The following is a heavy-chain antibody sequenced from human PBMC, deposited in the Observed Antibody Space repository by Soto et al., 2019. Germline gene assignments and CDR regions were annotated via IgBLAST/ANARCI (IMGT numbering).Heavy chain of an antibody. D-gene: IGHD6-19*01. CDR1: GFTFSSYL. Sequence: EVQMVESGGGLVQPGGSLRLSCEDSGFTFSSYLMSWVRQAPGEGLESVANVRQDGSQKYLVDSVKGRFTISRDNAKNSLYLQMNSLKAEDTAVYCCVTDGSSGSHFDSWGQGNLVTVSS. J-gene: IGHJ4*02. CDR2: VRQDGSQK. CDR3: VTDGSSGSHFDS. V-gene: IGHV3-7*01.